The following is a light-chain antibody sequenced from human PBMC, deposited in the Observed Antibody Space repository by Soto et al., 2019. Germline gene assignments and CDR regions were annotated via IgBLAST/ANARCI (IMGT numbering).Light chain of an antibody. Sequence: VVMTQAPLSLPVTLGQPASISFRSSQRLVYSDGNTYLSWFQQRPGQSPRRLIYKVSNRDSGVRDRFSGSGSGTDFTLQISRVEAEDVGVNYCMQGTHWPRYNFGQGTKLEIK. CDR3: MQGTHWPRYN. J-gene: IGKJ2*01. V-gene: IGKV2-30*01. CDR1: QRLVYSDGNTY. CDR2: KVS.